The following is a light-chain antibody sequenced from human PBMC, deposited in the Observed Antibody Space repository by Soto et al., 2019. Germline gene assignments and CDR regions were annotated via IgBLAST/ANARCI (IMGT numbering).Light chain of an antibody. CDR3: QQYNNWPPGT. V-gene: IGKV3D-15*01. CDR2: GAS. CDR1: QSVSGN. Sequence: EIVMTQSPATLSVSPGERAALSCRASQSVSGNLAWYQQKPGQAPRLLIYGASNRATGIPARFSGSGSGTEFTLHISSLESEDFAIYYCQQYNNWPPGTFGQGTKVEI. J-gene: IGKJ1*01.